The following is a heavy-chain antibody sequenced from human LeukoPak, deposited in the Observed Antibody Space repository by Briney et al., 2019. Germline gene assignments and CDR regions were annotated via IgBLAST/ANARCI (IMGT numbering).Heavy chain of an antibody. CDR3: AKDTSGSYYDY. J-gene: IGHJ4*02. D-gene: IGHD1-26*01. V-gene: IGHV3-48*01. CDR2: ISSSSTTI. Sequence: PGGSLRLSCAASGFTFSSYSMNWVRQAPGKGLEWVSYISSSSTTIYYADSVKGRFTISRDNSKNTLYLQMNSLRAEDTAVYYCAKDTSGSYYDYWGQGTLVTVSS. CDR1: GFTFSSYS.